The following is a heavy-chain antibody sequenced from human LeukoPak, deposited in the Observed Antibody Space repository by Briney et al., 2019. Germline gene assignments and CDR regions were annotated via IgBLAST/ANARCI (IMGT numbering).Heavy chain of an antibody. V-gene: IGHV3-7*01. CDR1: GFTFSNYW. CDR2: IKQDGSEI. J-gene: IGHJ4*02. CDR3: AVLDYGGNSDY. D-gene: IGHD4-23*01. Sequence: GGSLRLSCAAPGFTFSNYWMGWVRQAPGKGLEWVANIKQDGSEIYYVDSVKGRFTISRDTAKDSLYLQMNSLRAEDTAVYYCAVLDYGGNSDYWGQGTLVTVSS.